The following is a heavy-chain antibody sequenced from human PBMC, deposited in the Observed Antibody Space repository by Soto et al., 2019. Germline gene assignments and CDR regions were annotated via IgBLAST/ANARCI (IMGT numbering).Heavy chain of an antibody. D-gene: IGHD2-15*01. CDR2: ISGSGGST. J-gene: IGHJ6*02. CDR3: AKVQDGGYCSGGSCYYYYGMDV. V-gene: IGHV3-23*01. Sequence: EVQLLESGGGLVQPGGSLRLSCAASGFTFSSYAMSWVRQAPGKGLEWVSAISGSGGSTYYADSVKGRFTISRDNSKNTLYLQMNSLRAEDTAVYYCAKVQDGGYCSGGSCYYYYGMDVWGQGTTVTVSS. CDR1: GFTFSSYA.